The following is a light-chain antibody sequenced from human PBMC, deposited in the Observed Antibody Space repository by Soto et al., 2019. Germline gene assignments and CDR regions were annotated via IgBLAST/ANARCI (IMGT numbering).Light chain of an antibody. CDR1: QSVGNNY. J-gene: IGKJ4*01. Sequence: EIVLKQSPGTLSFSPGERATLSCRASQSVGNNYLAWYQQKPGQAPRFLIYDASSRATGIPDRFSGSGSGTDVTLTISRLEPEDFALYYCEQYGSIPLTFGGGTKVEIK. CDR3: EQYGSIPLT. CDR2: DAS. V-gene: IGKV3-20*01.